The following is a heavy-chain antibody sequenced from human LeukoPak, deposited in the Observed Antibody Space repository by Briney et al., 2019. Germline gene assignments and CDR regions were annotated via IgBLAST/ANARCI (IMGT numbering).Heavy chain of an antibody. CDR2: INPSGGST. CDR3: ASSSRGSSYHFWFDP. V-gene: IGHV1-46*01. J-gene: IGHJ5*02. D-gene: IGHD1-26*01. Sequence: ASVKVSCTASGYTFTSYYMHWVRQAPGQGLEWMGIINPSGGSTSYAQKFQGRVTMTRDTSTSTVYMELSSLRSEDTAVYYCASSSRGSSYHFWFDPWGQGTLVTVSS. CDR1: GYTFTSYY.